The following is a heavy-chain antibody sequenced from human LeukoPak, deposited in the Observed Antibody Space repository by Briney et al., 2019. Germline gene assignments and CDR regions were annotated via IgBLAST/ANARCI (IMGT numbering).Heavy chain of an antibody. CDR1: GGTFSSYA. CDR3: ARVRMYCSSTSCYQDSAGYFDY. D-gene: IGHD2-2*01. CDR2: IIPIFGTA. V-gene: IGHV1-69*06. Sequence: ASVKVSCKASGGTFSSYAISWVRQAPRQGFEWMGGIIPIFGTANYAQKFQGRVTITADKSTSTAYMELSSLRSEDTAVYYCARVRMYCSSTSCYQDSAGYFDYWGQGTLVTVSS. J-gene: IGHJ4*02.